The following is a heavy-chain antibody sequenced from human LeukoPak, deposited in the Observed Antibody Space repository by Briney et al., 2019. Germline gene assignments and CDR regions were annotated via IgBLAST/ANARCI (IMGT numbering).Heavy chain of an antibody. CDR1: GGSISSSSYY. D-gene: IGHD3-10*01. CDR2: IYYSGST. V-gene: IGHV4-39*01. J-gene: IGHJ6*02. CDR3: ARRRGRDRYYYYGMDV. Sequence: SETLSLTCTVSGGSISSSSYYWGWIRQPPGKGLEWIGSIYYSGSTYYNPSLKSRVTISVDTSKNQFSLKLSSVTAADTAVYYCARRRGRDRYYYYGMDVWGQGTTVTVSS.